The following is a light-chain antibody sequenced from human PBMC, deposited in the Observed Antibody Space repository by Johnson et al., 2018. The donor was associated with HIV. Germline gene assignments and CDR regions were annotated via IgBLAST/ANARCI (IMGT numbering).Light chain of an antibody. V-gene: IGLV1-51*02. CDR3: GTWDSSLSAL. J-gene: IGLJ1*01. Sequence: QSVLTQPPSVSAAPGQKVTISCSGSSSNIGNNYVSWYQQLPETAPKLLIYENNKRPSGIPDRFSGSKSGTSATLGITGLQTGDEADYYCGTWDSSLSALFGTGTKVTVL. CDR1: SSNIGNNY. CDR2: ENN.